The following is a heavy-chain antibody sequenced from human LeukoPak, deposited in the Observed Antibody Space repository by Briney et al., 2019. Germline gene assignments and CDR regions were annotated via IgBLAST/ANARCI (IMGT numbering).Heavy chain of an antibody. CDR3: ARGQDRDYALDY. CDR2: IWYDGNNK. CDR1: GFTISGYG. J-gene: IGHJ4*02. V-gene: IGHV3-33*01. Sequence: PGGSLRLSCAASGFTISGYGMHWVRQVPGKGLEWLAVIWYDGNNKYYADSVQGRFTISRDSSKNTLYLEINSLRADDTAVYYCARGQDRDYALDYWGQGTLVTVPS. D-gene: IGHD4-17*01.